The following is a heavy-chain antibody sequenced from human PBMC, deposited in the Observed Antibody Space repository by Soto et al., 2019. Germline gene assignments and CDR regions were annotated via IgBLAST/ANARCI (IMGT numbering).Heavy chain of an antibody. CDR3: AKDYYDSSGYYEPNGYYYYYGMDV. D-gene: IGHD3-22*01. J-gene: IGHJ6*02. Sequence: GGSLRLSCAASGFTFSSYGMHWVRQAPGKGLEWVAVISYDGSNKYYADSVKGRFTISRDNSKNTLYLQMNSLRAEDTAVYYCAKDYYDSSGYYEPNGYYYYYGMDVWGQGTTVTVS. CDR1: GFTFSSYG. V-gene: IGHV3-30*18. CDR2: ISYDGSNK.